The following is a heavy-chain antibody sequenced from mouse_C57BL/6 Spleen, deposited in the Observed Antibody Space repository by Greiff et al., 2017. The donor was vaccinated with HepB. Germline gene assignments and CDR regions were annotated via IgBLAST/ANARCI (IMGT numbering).Heavy chain of an antibody. Sequence: VQVVESGAELARPGASVKLSCKASGYTFTSYGISWVKQRTGQGLEWIGEIYPRSGNTYYNEKFKGKATLTADKSSSTAYMELRSLTSEDSAVYFCARREAAQAPYYAMDYWGQGTSVTVSS. V-gene: IGHV1-81*01. J-gene: IGHJ4*01. CDR1: GYTFTSYG. D-gene: IGHD3-2*02. CDR2: IYPRSGNT. CDR3: ARREAAQAPYYAMDY.